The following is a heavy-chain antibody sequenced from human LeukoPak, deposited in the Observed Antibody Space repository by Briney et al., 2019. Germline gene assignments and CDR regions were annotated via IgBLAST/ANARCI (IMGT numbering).Heavy chain of an antibody. Sequence: SETLSLTCTVSGGSISSGDYYWSWIRQPPGKGLEWIGYIYYSGSTYYNPSLKSRVTISVDTSKNQFSLKLSSVTAADTAVYYCARVGDNGGYYYYYMDVWGKGTTVTVSS. D-gene: IGHD4-17*01. CDR3: ARVGDNGGYYYYYMDV. CDR2: IYYSGST. CDR1: GGSISSGDYY. V-gene: IGHV4-30-4*08. J-gene: IGHJ6*03.